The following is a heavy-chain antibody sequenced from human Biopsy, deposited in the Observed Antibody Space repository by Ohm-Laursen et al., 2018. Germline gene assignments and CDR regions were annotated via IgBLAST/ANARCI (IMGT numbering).Heavy chain of an antibody. Sequence: SVKASCKASGGPSSNYAFSWVRQAPGQGLEWVGRIVPILGHLNYAQRFQGRVSITADKSTTYVYMELSRLTSGDTAVYYCAADADGYYTEFDYWGPGTLVTVSP. D-gene: IGHD3-3*01. V-gene: IGHV1-69*04. CDR1: GGPSSNYA. CDR2: IVPILGHL. J-gene: IGHJ4*02. CDR3: AADADGYYTEFDY.